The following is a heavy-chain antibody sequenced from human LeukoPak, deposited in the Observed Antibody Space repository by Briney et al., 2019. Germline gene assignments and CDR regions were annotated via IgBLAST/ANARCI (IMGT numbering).Heavy chain of an antibody. J-gene: IGHJ4*02. CDR2: ISSSGGST. CDR1: GFTLSSYG. D-gene: IGHD6-19*01. V-gene: IGHV3-23*01. CDR3: ARDAKAVAIFDY. Sequence: PGGSLRLSCAASGFTLSSYGMSWVRQTPGKGLEWVSSISSSGGSTDYADSVKGRFTISRDISKNTLYLQMNSLRAEDTAVFYCARDAKAVAIFDYWGQGTLVTVSS.